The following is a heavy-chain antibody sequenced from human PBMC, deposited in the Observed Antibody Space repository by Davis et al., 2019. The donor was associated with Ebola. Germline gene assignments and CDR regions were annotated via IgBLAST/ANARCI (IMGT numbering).Heavy chain of an antibody. CDR3: ANIGGGYKEYFQH. CDR2: ISWNSGSI. J-gene: IGHJ1*01. V-gene: IGHV3-9*01. Sequence: SLKISCAASGFTFDDYAMHWVRQAPGKGLEWVSGISWNSGSIGYADSVKGRFTISRDNAKNSLYLQMNSLRAEDTALYYCANIGGGYKEYFQHWGQGTLVTVSS. CDR1: GFTFDDYA. D-gene: IGHD5-24*01.